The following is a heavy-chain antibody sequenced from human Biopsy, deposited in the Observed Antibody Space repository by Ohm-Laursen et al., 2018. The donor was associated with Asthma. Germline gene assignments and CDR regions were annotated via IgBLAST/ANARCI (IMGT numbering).Heavy chain of an antibody. J-gene: IGHJ6*02. CDR3: AKTLHNTSGQEVGGMDV. Sequence: SLRLSCAASGFTFGDYCMSWVRQVPGQGLEWVANIKHDGSEKNHVDSLKGRFTISRDNAKNSLYLQMNSLRTEDTGVYYCAKTLHNTSGQEVGGMDVWGQGTTVTASS. CDR1: GFTFGDYC. V-gene: IGHV3-7*01. CDR2: IKHDGSEK. D-gene: IGHD2-2*01.